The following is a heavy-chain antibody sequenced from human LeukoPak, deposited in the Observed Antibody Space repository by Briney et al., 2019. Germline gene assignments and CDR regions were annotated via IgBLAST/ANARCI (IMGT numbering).Heavy chain of an antibody. CDR3: ASIKTYYYDSSGYTDPFDY. J-gene: IGHJ4*02. CDR2: ITNDGSST. Sequence: GGSLRLSCAASGLTFSSHWMHWVRQAPGKGLVWVSRITNDGSSTTYADSVKGRFTISRDNSKNTLYLQMNSLRAEDTAVYYCASIKTYYYDSSGYTDPFDYWGQGTLVTVSS. D-gene: IGHD3-22*01. V-gene: IGHV3-74*01. CDR1: GLTFSSHW.